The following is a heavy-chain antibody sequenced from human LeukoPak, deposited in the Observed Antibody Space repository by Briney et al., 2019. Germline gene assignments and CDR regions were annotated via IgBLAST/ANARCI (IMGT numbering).Heavy chain of an antibody. Sequence: SETLSLTCTVSGGSISSYYWSWIRQPPGKGLEWIGYIYYSGSTNYNPSLKSRVTISVDTSKNQFSLKLSSVTAADTAVYYCARDQLPEGDSYYYYYGMDVWGQGTTVTVSS. V-gene: IGHV4-59*12. CDR1: GGSISSYY. D-gene: IGHD4-23*01. CDR3: ARDQLPEGDSYYYYYGMDV. J-gene: IGHJ6*02. CDR2: IYYSGST.